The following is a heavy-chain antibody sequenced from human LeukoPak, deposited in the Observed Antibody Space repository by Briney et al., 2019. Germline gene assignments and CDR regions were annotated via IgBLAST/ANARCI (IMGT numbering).Heavy chain of an antibody. V-gene: IGHV3-21*01. CDR3: AREVAAAGFDY. Sequence: AGGSLRLSCAASGFTFSIYRMNWARQAPEKELEWVSSISSSSSYIYYADSEKGRFTISRDNAKNSLYLQMNSLRAEDTAVYYCAREVAAAGFDYWGQGTLVTVSS. CDR2: ISSSSSYI. J-gene: IGHJ4*02. D-gene: IGHD6-13*01. CDR1: GFTFSIYR.